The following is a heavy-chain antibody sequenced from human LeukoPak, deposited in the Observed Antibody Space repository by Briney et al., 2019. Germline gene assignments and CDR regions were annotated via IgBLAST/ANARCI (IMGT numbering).Heavy chain of an antibody. Sequence: ASVKVSCKASGYTFANYGISWVRQAPGQGLEWMGWISPYNGNTNYAQKLRGRVSMTTDTSTSTAYLDLGSLRSDDTAVYYRSRETATTGTDYWGQGTLVTVSS. D-gene: IGHD6-13*01. CDR3: SRETATTGTDY. CDR2: ISPYNGNT. CDR1: GYTFANYG. V-gene: IGHV1-18*01. J-gene: IGHJ4*02.